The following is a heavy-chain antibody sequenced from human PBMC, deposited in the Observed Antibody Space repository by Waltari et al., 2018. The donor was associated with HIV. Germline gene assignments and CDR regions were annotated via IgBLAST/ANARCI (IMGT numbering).Heavy chain of an antibody. J-gene: IGHJ4*02. CDR3: AGAESGYSALDY. Sequence: QVQLQQWGAGLLKPSETLSLTCAVYGGSFSGYYWSWIRQPPGKGLEWIGEINHSGSTNYNPSLKSRVTISVDTPKNQCSLKLSSVTAADTAVYYCAGAESGYSALDYWGQGTLVTVSS. V-gene: IGHV4-34*01. D-gene: IGHD3-22*01. CDR2: INHSGST. CDR1: GGSFSGYY.